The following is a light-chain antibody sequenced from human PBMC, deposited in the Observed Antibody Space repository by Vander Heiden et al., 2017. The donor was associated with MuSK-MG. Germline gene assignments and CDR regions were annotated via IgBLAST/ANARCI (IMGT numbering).Light chain of an antibody. J-gene: IGLJ1*01. CDR3: QSYDSSLKGV. Sequence: QSVLTQPPSVSGAPGQRLTIPCTGSSSNIGAGYDVHWYQQLPGTAPKLLIYGNSNRPSGVPDRFSGSKSGTSAALAITGLQAEDEADYYCQSYDSSLKGVFGTGTKVTVL. CDR1: SSNIGAGYD. CDR2: GNS. V-gene: IGLV1-40*01.